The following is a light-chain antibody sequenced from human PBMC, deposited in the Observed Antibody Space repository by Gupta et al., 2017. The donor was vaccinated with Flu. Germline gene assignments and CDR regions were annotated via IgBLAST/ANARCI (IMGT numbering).Light chain of an antibody. Sequence: EVVMTQSPLILSVSPGEGVTLSCRASQSIGVDLAWYQQKPGQPLRPLIYYASFRATGVPVRFSAGGSGAEFTLVINSLQTEDFAVYYCQQFRSWPFTFGQGTRLDIK. V-gene: IGKV3-15*01. CDR1: QSIGVD. CDR3: QQFRSWPFT. J-gene: IGKJ5*01. CDR2: YAS.